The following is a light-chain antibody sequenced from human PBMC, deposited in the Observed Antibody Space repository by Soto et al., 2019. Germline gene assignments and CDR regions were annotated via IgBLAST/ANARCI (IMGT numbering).Light chain of an antibody. J-gene: IGLJ2*01. V-gene: IGLV3-1*01. CDR3: QVWDSSTVV. Sequence: SYELTQPPSVSVSPGQTASLTCSGDKLGDKYACWYQQKPGQSPVLVIYQDSKRPSGIPERFSGSNSGNTATLTISGTQAMDEADYYCQVWDSSTVVFGGGTKVTVL. CDR2: QDS. CDR1: KLGDKY.